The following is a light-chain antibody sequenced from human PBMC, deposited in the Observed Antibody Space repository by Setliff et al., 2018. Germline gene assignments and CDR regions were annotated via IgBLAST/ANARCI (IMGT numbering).Light chain of an antibody. CDR3: ATWDHSLRGVV. CDR1: SSNIGNDY. V-gene: IGLV1-51*01. Sequence: QEVTISCSGSSSNIGNDYVSWYHQLPGTAPKLLIYDDNKRPSGIPDRFSGSKSGASATLGITGLQTGDEGDYYCATWDHSLRGVVFGGGTKVTVL. J-gene: IGLJ2*01. CDR2: DDN.